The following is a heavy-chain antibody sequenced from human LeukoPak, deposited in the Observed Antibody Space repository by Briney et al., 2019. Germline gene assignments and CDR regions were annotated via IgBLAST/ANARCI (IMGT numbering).Heavy chain of an antibody. J-gene: IGHJ4*02. D-gene: IGHD2-2*02. CDR1: GGSISGSNW. V-gene: IGHV4-4*02. CDR2: IYHSGST. Sequence: SETLSLTCAVSGGSISGSNWWSWVRQPPGKGLEWIGEIYHSGSTYYNPSLKSRVTISVDTSKNQFSLKLSSVTAADTAVYYCAREGGYCNSGYCYISLDYWGQGALLTVSS. CDR3: AREGGYCNSGYCYISLDY.